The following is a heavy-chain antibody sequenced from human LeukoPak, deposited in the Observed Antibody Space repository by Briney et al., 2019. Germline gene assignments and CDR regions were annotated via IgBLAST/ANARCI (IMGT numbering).Heavy chain of an antibody. V-gene: IGHV3-48*04. Sequence: PGGSLRLSCAASGFTFNSYSMNWVRQAPGQGLEWVSYISSSSTTIYYAGSVKGRFTISRDNANNFLYLQMNSLRAEDTALYYCARAYKDRSLAGKKEFFQHWGQGTLVTVSS. CDR3: ARAYKDRSLAGKKEFFQH. J-gene: IGHJ1*01. D-gene: IGHD6-19*01. CDR1: GFTFNSYS. CDR2: ISSSSTTI.